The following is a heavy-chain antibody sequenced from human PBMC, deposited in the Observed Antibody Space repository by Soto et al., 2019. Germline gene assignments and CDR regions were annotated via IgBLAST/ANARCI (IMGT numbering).Heavy chain of an antibody. J-gene: IGHJ4*02. CDR3: ARGGVSTRTFDY. CDR1: GYNFAGYW. Sequence: GESLKISCKGSGYNFAGYWIAWVRQMPGKGLELMGIIYPSDSDIRYRPSFQGQVTISADKSISSAYLQWSSLRASDTATYYCARGGVSTRTFDYWGQGTPVTVSS. V-gene: IGHV5-51*01. CDR2: IYPSDSDI. D-gene: IGHD3-3*01.